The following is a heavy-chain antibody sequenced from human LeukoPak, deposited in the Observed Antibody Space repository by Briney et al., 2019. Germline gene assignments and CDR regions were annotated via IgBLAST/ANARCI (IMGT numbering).Heavy chain of an antibody. D-gene: IGHD3-22*01. CDR2: ISAYNGNT. CDR3: ARDSRYDSSGYGWGHYYYYYGMDV. CDR1: GYTFTSYG. J-gene: IGHJ6*02. V-gene: IGHV1-18*01. Sequence: GASVKVSCKASGYTFTSYGISWVRQAPGQGLEWMGWISAYNGNTNYAQKLQGRVTMTTDTSTSTAYMELRSLRSDDTAVYYCARDSRYDSSGYGWGHYYYYYGMDVWGQGTTVTVSS.